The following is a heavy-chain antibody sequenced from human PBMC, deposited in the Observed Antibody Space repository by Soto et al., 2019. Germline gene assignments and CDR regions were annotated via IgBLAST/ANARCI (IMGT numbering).Heavy chain of an antibody. D-gene: IGHD4-17*01. J-gene: IGHJ2*01. V-gene: IGHV4-31*03. Sequence: QVQLQESGPGLVKPSQTLSLTCTVSGGSISSGGYYWSWIRQHPGKGLEWIGYIYYSGSTYYNPSLKSRVTISVDTSKNQFSLKLSSVTAADTAAYYCARTPTVTTGSYWYFDLWGRGTLVTVSS. CDR2: IYYSGST. CDR1: GGSISSGGYY. CDR3: ARTPTVTTGSYWYFDL.